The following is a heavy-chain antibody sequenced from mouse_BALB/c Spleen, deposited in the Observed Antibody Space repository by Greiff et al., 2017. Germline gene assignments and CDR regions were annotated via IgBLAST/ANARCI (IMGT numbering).Heavy chain of an antibody. Sequence: VQLVESAAELARPGASVKMSCKASGYTFTSYTMHWVKQRPGQGLEWIGYINPSSGYTEYNQKFKDKTTLTADKSSSTAYMQLSSLTSEDSAVYYCATALSSWFAYWGQGTLVTVSA. D-gene: IGHD1-1*01. V-gene: IGHV1-4*02. J-gene: IGHJ3*01. CDR3: ATALSSWFAY. CDR2: INPSSGYT. CDR1: GYTFTSYT.